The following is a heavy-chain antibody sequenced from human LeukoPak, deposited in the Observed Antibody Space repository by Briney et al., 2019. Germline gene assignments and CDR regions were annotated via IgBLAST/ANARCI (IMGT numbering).Heavy chain of an antibody. Sequence: GGSLRLSCAASGFTFSSYAMYWVRQAPGKGLEWVAVISYDGSNKYYADSVKGRFTISRDNSKNTLYLQMNSLRAEDTAVYYCARDLYYDSSGYLGYWGQGALVTVSS. J-gene: IGHJ4*02. V-gene: IGHV3-30*04. D-gene: IGHD3-22*01. CDR1: GFTFSSYA. CDR2: ISYDGSNK. CDR3: ARDLYYDSSGYLGY.